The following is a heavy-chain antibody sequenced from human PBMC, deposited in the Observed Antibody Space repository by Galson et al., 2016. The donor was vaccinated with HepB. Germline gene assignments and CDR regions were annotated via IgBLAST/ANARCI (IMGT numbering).Heavy chain of an antibody. CDR2: IYWDGER. J-gene: IGHJ5*01. D-gene: IGHD4-17*01. CDR1: GFSLGTSGVG. Sequence: PALVKPTQTLTLTCNFSGFSLGTSGVGVGWIRQPPGQALEWLALIYWDGERRYSPSLQGRLTIPKDTSENQVVLTMTNMNSADTGTYYCARRPVRFSHVFDPWGQGTLVTVSS. V-gene: IGHV2-5*02. CDR3: ARRPVRFSHVFDP.